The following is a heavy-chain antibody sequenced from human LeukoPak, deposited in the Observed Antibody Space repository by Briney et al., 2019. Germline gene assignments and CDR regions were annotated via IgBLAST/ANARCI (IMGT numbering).Heavy chain of an antibody. CDR3: ARGSGYYDSSGYCGY. J-gene: IGHJ4*02. Sequence: GGSLRLSCAASGFTFSGFWMHWVRQAPGKGLVWLSRISIDGSSTNYADSVKGRFTISRDNAKNTVFLQMSSLRAEDTAVYYCARGSGYYDSSGYCGYWGQGTLVTVSS. CDR1: GFTFSGFW. D-gene: IGHD3-22*01. CDR2: ISIDGSST. V-gene: IGHV3-74*01.